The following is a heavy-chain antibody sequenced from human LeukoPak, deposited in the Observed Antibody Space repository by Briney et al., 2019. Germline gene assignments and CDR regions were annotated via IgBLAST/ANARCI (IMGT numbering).Heavy chain of an antibody. V-gene: IGHV1-18*01. CDR2: ISAYNGNT. D-gene: IGHD3-3*01. CDR1: GYTFTSYG. CDR3: ARDLDYDFWSGYQGAPFDY. J-gene: IGHJ4*02. Sequence: ASVKVSCKASGYTFTSYGISWVRQAPGQGLEWMGWISAYNGNTNYAQKLQGRVTMNTDTSTSTAYMELRSLRPDDTAVYYCARDLDYDFWSGYQGAPFDYWGQGTLVTVSS.